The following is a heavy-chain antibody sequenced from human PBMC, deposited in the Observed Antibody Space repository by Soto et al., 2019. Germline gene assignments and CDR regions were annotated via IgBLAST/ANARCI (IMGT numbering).Heavy chain of an antibody. CDR3: ATPPRRQLGGY. CDR1: GFTFSSYG. V-gene: IGHV3-30*03. Sequence: QVQLVESGGGVVQPGRSLRLSCAASGFTFSSYGMHWVRQAPGKGLGWVAVISYDGSNKYYAESVKGRFTISRDNSKNTLYLQMNSLRAEDTAVYYCATPPRRQLGGYWGQGTLVTVSS. J-gene: IGHJ4*02. CDR2: ISYDGSNK. D-gene: IGHD6-6*01.